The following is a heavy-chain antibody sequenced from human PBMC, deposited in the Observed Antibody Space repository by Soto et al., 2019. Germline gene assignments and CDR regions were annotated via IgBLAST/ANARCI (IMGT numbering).Heavy chain of an antibody. CDR3: AREAHCYFDY. J-gene: IGHJ4*02. Sequence: GGSLRLSCAASGFTFSSYEMHWVRQAPGKGLEWISYISGGGATIYYADSVKGRFTISRDNAKSSLYLQMNSLKAEDTAVYYCAREAHCYFDYWGQGTLVTVSS. V-gene: IGHV3-48*03. CDR1: GFTFSSYE. CDR2: ISGGGATI.